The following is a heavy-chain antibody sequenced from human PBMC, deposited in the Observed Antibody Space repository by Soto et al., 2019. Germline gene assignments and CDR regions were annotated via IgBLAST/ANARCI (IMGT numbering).Heavy chain of an antibody. V-gene: IGHV4-30-4*01. J-gene: IGHJ5*02. CDR3: VRARYCISTSCPDHEDWFDP. D-gene: IGHD2-2*01. CDR2: IYYSGST. Sequence: PPGKGLEWIGYIYYSGSTYYNPSLKSRVTISVDTSKNQFSLKLSSVTAADTAVYYCVRARYCISTSCPDHEDWFDPWGQGTLVTSPQ.